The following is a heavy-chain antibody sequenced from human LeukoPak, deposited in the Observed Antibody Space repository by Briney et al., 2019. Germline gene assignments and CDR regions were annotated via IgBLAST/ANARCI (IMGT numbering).Heavy chain of an antibody. V-gene: IGHV3-9*01. CDR3: AASGGSYYNY. CDR2: ISWNSGSI. J-gene: IGHJ4*02. D-gene: IGHD1-26*01. Sequence: GGSLRLSCAASGFTFSRYAMSWVRQAPGKGLEWVSGISWNSGSIGYADSVKGRFTISRDNAKNSLYLQMNSLRAEDTALYYCAASGGSYYNYWGQGTLVTVSS. CDR1: GFTFSRYA.